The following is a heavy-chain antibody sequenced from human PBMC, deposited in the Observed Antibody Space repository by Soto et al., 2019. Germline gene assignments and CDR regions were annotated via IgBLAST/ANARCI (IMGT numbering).Heavy chain of an antibody. CDR3: ARGGPWSTRGDVDH. D-gene: IGHD2-21*01. CDR1: GFTFSSYS. CDR2: ISSSSSTI. Sequence: EVQLVESGGGLVQPGGSLRLSCAASGFTFSSYSMNWVRQAPGKGLEWVSYISSSSSTIYYADSVKGRFTISRDNAKNSMFLQLNSLRAEDTAVYYCARGGPWSTRGDVDHCGQGTLVTVSS. J-gene: IGHJ4*02. V-gene: IGHV3-48*01.